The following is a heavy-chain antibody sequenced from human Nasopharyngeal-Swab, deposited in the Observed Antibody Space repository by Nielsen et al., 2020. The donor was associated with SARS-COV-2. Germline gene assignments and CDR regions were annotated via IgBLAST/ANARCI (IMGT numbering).Heavy chain of an antibody. Sequence: GRSLKISCAASGFTFSSYSMNWVRQAPGKGLEWVSSISSSSSSYIYYADSVKGRFTISRDNAKNSLYLQMNSLRAEDTAVYYCARDRRPSSGWYSSAFDIWGQGTMVTVSS. CDR1: GFTFSSYS. V-gene: IGHV3-21*01. J-gene: IGHJ3*02. CDR2: ISSSSSSYI. CDR3: ARDRRPSSGWYSSAFDI. D-gene: IGHD6-19*01.